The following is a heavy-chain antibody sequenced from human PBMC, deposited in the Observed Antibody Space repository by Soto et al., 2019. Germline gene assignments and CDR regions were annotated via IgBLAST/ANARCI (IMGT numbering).Heavy chain of an antibody. CDR1: GGTFSSYT. Sequence: QVQLVQSGAEVKKPGSSVKVSCKASGGTFSSYTISWVRQAPGQGLEWMGRIIPILGIANYAQKFQGRVTXXAXKXMSTAYMELSSLRSEDTAVYYCARAPPDYGDYAFGYWGQGTLVTVSS. J-gene: IGHJ4*02. D-gene: IGHD4-17*01. V-gene: IGHV1-69*02. CDR3: ARAPPDYGDYAFGY. CDR2: IIPILGIA.